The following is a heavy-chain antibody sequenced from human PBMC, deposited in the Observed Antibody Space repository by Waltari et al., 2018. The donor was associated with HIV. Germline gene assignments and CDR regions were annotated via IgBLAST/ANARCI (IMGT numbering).Heavy chain of an antibody. CDR2: INHSGST. V-gene: IGHV4-34*01. J-gene: IGHJ2*01. CDR3: AREYVVPAPHPLRYFDL. D-gene: IGHD2-2*01. CDR1: GGSFSGYY. Sequence: QVQLQQWGAGLLKPSETLSLTCAVYGGSFSGYYWRWIRQPPGKGLEWIGEINHSGSTNYNPSLKSRVTISVDTSKNQFSLKLSSVTAADTAVYYCAREYVVPAPHPLRYFDLWGRGTLVTVSS.